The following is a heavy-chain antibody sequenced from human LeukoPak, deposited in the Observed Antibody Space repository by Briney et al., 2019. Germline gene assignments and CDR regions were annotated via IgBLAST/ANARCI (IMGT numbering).Heavy chain of an antibody. Sequence: SQTLSLTCTVSGGSISSGGYYWSWIRQHPGKGLEWIVYIYYSGSTYYNPSLKSRVTISVDTSKNQFSLKLSSVTAADTAVYYCARGGYCSGGSCHDAFDIWGQGTMVTVSS. V-gene: IGHV4-31*03. CDR1: GGSISSGGYY. CDR3: ARGGYCSGGSCHDAFDI. CDR2: IYYSGST. J-gene: IGHJ3*02. D-gene: IGHD2-15*01.